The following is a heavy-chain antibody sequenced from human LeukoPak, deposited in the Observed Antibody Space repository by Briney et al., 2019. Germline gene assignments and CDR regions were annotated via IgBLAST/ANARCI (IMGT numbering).Heavy chain of an antibody. J-gene: IGHJ4*02. CDR2: IFSSGNS. CDR3: AGFCASSTCYNGGTNFAF. CDR1: GDSMSSGTYY. D-gene: IGHD2-2*01. Sequence: SETLSLTCTVSGDSMSSGTYYWSWIRQPAGKRLEYLGRIFSSGNSNYNPSLKSRVTMSMDTSKSQFSLNLSSVTAADSAVYYCAGFCASSTCYNGGTNFAFWGQGALVAVSS. V-gene: IGHV4-61*02.